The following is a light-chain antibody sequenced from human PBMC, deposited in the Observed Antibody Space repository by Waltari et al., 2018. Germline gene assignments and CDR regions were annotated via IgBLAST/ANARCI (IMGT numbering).Light chain of an antibody. V-gene: IGKV3-11*01. CDR2: DAS. J-gene: IGKJ1*01. Sequence: EIVLTQSPVTLSLSPGERATLSCRASQSVDRYLAWFQQRPGQAPSLLMSDASNRATDVPARFSGSGSGTDFTLTSSSLEPEDVAVYFCQQRKTWPFNTFGQGTRVEIK. CDR3: QQRKTWPFNT. CDR1: QSVDRY.